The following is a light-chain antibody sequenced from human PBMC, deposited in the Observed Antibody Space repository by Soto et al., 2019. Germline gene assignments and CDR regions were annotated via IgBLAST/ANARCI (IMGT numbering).Light chain of an antibody. CDR3: GTWDSSLTAV. J-gene: IGLJ7*01. Sequence: QSVLTQPPSVSAAPGPKVTISCSGSSSNIGSNSVSWYQQLPGKAPKLLIYDSNKRPSGIPDRFSGSKSGSSATLGITGLQTGDEADYYCGTWDSSLTAVFGGGTQLTVL. V-gene: IGLV1-51*01. CDR2: DSN. CDR1: SSNIGSNS.